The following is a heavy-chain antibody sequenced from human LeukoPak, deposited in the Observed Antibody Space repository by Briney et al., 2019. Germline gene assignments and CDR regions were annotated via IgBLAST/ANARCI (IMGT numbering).Heavy chain of an antibody. J-gene: IGHJ4*02. CDR2: INHSGST. CDR1: GGSFSGYY. CDR3: ARGLLVIRNFDY. D-gene: IGHD3-9*01. Sequence: PSETLSLTCAVYGGSFSGYYWSWIRQPPGKGLEWIGEINHSGSTNYNPSLKSRVTISVDTSKNQFSLKLSSVTAADTAVYYCARGLLVIRNFDYWGQGTLVTVSS. V-gene: IGHV4-34*01.